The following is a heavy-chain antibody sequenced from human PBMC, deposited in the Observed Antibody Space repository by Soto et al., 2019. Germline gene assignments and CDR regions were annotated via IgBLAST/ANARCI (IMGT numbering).Heavy chain of an antibody. D-gene: IGHD6-19*01. CDR3: ARHRYSSGWYLLSFPA. CDR1: GGTFSSYA. CDR2: IIPIFGTA. J-gene: IGHJ5*02. Sequence: GASVKVSCKASGGTFSSYAISWVRQAPGQGLEWMGGIIPIFGTANYAQKFQGRVTITADESTSTAYMELSSLRSEDTAVYYCARHRYSSGWYLLSFPAWGQGTLVTVSS. V-gene: IGHV1-69*13.